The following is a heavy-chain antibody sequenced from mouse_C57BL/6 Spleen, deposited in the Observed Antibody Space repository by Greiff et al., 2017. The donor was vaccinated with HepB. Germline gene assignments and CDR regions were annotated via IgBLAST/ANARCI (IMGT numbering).Heavy chain of an antibody. D-gene: IGHD2-1*01. CDR2: IDPNSGGT. CDR1: GYTFTSYW. V-gene: IGHV1-72*01. J-gene: IGHJ3*01. CDR3: ASETTMAQGGFAY. Sequence: QVQLQQPGAELVKPGASVKLSCKASGYTFTSYWMHWVKQRPGLGLEWIGRIDPNSGGTKYNEKFKSKATLTVDKSSSTAYMQLSSLTSEDAAVYYCASETTMAQGGFAYWGQGTLVTVSA.